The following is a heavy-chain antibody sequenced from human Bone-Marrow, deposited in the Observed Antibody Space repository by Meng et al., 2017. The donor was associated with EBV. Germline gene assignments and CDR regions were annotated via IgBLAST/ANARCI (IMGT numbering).Heavy chain of an antibody. CDR3: ARGVRDFWSWWFDP. CDR2: IHHSGRT. CDR1: GVSFCGYY. D-gene: IGHD3-3*01. V-gene: IGHV4-34*02. Sequence: QVRLRLGGVWLLTPSDQLSLHCAVYGVSFCGYYWNRIRQPPGKGLVWIGEIHHSGRTNYNPSLKSRVTISVDTSKNQFSLKLSSVTAADTAVYYCARGVRDFWSWWFDPWGQGTLVTVSS. J-gene: IGHJ5*02.